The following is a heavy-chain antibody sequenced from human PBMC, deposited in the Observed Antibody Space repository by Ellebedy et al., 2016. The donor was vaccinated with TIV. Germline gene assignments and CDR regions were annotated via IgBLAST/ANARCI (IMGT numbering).Heavy chain of an antibody. V-gene: IGHV1-2*02. Sequence: ASVKVSCKASGYTFTGHYMHWVRQTPGQGLEWMGWIDPDSGGTNYAQKFQGRVTMTRDTSISTVYMELSSLRSDDTAVYYCARVRGVIVFDYWGQGTLVTVSS. CDR3: ARVRGVIVFDY. D-gene: IGHD3-10*01. J-gene: IGHJ4*02. CDR1: GYTFTGHY. CDR2: IDPDSGGT.